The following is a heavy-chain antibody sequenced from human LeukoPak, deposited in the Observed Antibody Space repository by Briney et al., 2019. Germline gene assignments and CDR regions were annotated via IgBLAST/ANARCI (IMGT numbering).Heavy chain of an antibody. V-gene: IGHV3-53*01. CDR1: GFTVSSNS. D-gene: IGHD6-6*01. CDR2: IYSDNT. CDR3: AKSLGIAARRENYFDY. Sequence: GGSLRLSCTVSGFTVSSNSMSWVRQAPGKGLEWVSFIYSDNTHYSDSVKGRFTISRDNSKNTLYLQMNSLRAEDTAVYYCAKSLGIAARRENYFDYWGQGTLVTVSS. J-gene: IGHJ4*02.